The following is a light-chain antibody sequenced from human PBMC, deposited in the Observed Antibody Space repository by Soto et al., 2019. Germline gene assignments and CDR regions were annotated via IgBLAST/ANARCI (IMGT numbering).Light chain of an antibody. CDR2: DAS. CDR1: QSISHW. J-gene: IGKJ1*01. CDR3: KQYDSVLGT. Sequence: DIQMTQSPSTLSASVADRATITCXASQSISHWLAWYQQKPGKAPKFXIYDASSLESGVPSRFSGSGSGTEFTLTIRSLQPDDFATYYCKQYDSVLGTFGPGTKVDIK. V-gene: IGKV1-5*01.